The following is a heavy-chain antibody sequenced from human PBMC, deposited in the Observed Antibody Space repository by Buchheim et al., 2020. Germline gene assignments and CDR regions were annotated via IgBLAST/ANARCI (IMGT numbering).Heavy chain of an antibody. Sequence: QVQLQQWGAGLLKPSETLSLTCAVYGGSFSGYDWSWIRQPPGKGLEWIGEINHSGSTNYNPSLKSRVTISVDTSKNQFSLKLSSVTAADTAVYYCARSLITIAARQCFDYWGQGTL. V-gene: IGHV4-34*01. D-gene: IGHD6-6*01. CDR2: INHSGST. J-gene: IGHJ4*02. CDR1: GGSFSGYD. CDR3: ARSLITIAARQCFDY.